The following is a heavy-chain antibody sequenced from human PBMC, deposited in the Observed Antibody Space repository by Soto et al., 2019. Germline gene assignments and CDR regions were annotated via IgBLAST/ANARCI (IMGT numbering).Heavy chain of an antibody. Sequence: EALSLTCTVSGGSISSYYWSWIRHPPVKGLEWIGYIYYSGSTNYNPSLKSRVTISVDTSKNQFSLKLSSVTAADTAVYYCARDGGSGTNYYYGMDVWGQGTTVTVSS. CDR1: GGSISSYY. CDR3: ARDGGSGTNYYYGMDV. CDR2: IYYSGST. J-gene: IGHJ6*02. D-gene: IGHD3-10*01. V-gene: IGHV4-59*01.